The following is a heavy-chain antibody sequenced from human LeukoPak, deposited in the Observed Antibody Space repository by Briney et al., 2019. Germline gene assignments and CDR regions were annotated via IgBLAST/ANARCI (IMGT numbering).Heavy chain of an antibody. V-gene: IGHV3-48*02. D-gene: IGHD3-3*01. CDR1: GFTFSTYS. Sequence: QTGGSLRLSCAASGFTFSTYSMNWVRQAPGKGLEWVSYISSGSSGVYYADSVKGRFTISRDNAKNSLLLQMNSLRDEDTAVYYCVRDLYYAFDYWGQGTLVTVSS. CDR3: VRDLYYAFDY. CDR2: ISSGSSGV. J-gene: IGHJ4*02.